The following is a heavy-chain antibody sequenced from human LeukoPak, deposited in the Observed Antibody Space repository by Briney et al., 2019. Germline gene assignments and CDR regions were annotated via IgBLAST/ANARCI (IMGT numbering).Heavy chain of an antibody. J-gene: IGHJ4*02. D-gene: IGHD1-26*01. V-gene: IGHV3-33*01. Sequence: GRSLRLSCAASGFTFSSYGMHWVRQAPGKGLEWVAVIWYDGSNKYYADSVKGRFTISRDNAKNTLYLQMDSLRAEDTAMYYCARGAGSYYSLGYWGQGTLVTVSS. CDR3: ARGAGSYYSLGY. CDR1: GFTFSSYG. CDR2: IWYDGSNK.